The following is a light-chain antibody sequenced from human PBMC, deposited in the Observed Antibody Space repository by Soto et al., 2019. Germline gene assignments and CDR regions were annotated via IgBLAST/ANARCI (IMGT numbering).Light chain of an antibody. CDR3: QQYGGSPFT. CDR2: NTF. J-gene: IGKJ3*01. Sequence: EIVLTQSPGTLSLSPGDRATLSCRANQSFSTSYLAWYQHKPGQAPRLLIHNTFTRATGIPDRFSGSGSGTDFTLTIIRLEPEDFAVYYCQQYGGSPFTFGPGTKVDIK. CDR1: QSFSTSY. V-gene: IGKV3-20*01.